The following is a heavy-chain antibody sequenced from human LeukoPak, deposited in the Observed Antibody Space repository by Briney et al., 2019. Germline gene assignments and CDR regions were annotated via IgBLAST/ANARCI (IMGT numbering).Heavy chain of an antibody. V-gene: IGHV3-33*06. CDR2: IWYDRSNK. CDR3: AKSGPDFGDLPSEYYFDF. Sequence: GGSLRLSCAASGLSFSSYAMHWVRQAPGKGLEWVSAIWYDRSNKFYADSVKGRFTISRDSSKNTLFLQMNGLRAEDTAVYYCAKSGPDFGDLPSEYYFDFWGQGTLVTVSS. D-gene: IGHD4-17*01. CDR1: GLSFSSYA. J-gene: IGHJ4*02.